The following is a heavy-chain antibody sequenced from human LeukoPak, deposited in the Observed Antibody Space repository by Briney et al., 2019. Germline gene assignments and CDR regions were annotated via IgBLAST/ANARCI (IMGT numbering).Heavy chain of an antibody. Sequence: GASVKVSCKASGYTFTGYYMHWVRQAPGQGLEWMGWINPNSGGTNYAQKFQGRVTMTRDTSISTAYMELSRLRSDDTAVYYCAKVQIVGATVNYFDYRGQGTLVTVSS. J-gene: IGHJ4*02. CDR2: INPNSGGT. CDR1: GYTFTGYY. V-gene: IGHV1-2*02. D-gene: IGHD1-26*01. CDR3: AKVQIVGATVNYFDY.